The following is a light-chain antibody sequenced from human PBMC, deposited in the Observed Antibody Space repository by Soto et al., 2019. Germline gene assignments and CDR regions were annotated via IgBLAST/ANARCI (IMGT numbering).Light chain of an antibody. J-gene: IGLJ7*01. Sequence: QSVLTQPASVSGSPGQSITISCTGTSSDVGSYNLVSWYRQHPGKAPKLMIYEVTKRPSGISNRFSGSKSGNTGSLTISGLQAEDEADYYCCSYAGSSTFVVFGGGTQLTVL. CDR3: CSYAGSSTFVV. CDR1: SSDVGSYNL. CDR2: EVT. V-gene: IGLV2-23*02.